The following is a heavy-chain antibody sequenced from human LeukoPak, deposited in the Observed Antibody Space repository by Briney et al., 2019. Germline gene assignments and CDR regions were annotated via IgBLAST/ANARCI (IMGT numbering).Heavy chain of an antibody. Sequence: GESLKISCKGSAYSFTSYWIAWVRQMPGQGLEWMGVIYPGDSDTRYSPSFQGQVTISADKSISTAYLQWSSLKASDTAMYYCARQDGDGLYFFDYWGQGTLVTVSS. CDR3: ARQDGDGLYFFDY. J-gene: IGHJ4*02. CDR2: IYPGDSDT. CDR1: AYSFTSYW. V-gene: IGHV5-51*01. D-gene: IGHD5-12*01.